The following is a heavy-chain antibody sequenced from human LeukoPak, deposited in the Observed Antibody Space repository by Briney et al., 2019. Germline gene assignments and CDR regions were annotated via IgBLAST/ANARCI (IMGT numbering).Heavy chain of an antibody. J-gene: IGHJ4*02. CDR1: GFTFSSYA. CDR3: AKGKSGYRGHTIFSY. D-gene: IGHD5-12*01. Sequence: GGSLRLSCAASGFTFSSYAMSWVRQAPGKGLEWVSAISGSAGSTYYADSVKGRFTISRDNSKNPLSLQMNSQRVEDTAVYYCAKGKSGYRGHTIFSYWGQGTLVSVSS. CDR2: ISGSAGST. V-gene: IGHV3-23*01.